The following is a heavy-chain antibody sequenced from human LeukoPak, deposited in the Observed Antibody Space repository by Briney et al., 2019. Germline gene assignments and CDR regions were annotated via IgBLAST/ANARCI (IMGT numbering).Heavy chain of an antibody. CDR2: ISYDGSNK. CDR1: GFTFSSYA. J-gene: IGHJ4*02. D-gene: IGHD5-24*01. V-gene: IGHV3-30-3*01. CDR3: ARQTRWLQFLDY. Sequence: GGSLRLSCAASGFTFSSYAMHWVRQAPGKGLEWVAVISYDGSNKYYADSVKGRFTISRDNAKNSLYLQMNSLRAEDTAVYYCARQTRWLQFLDYWGQGTLVTVSS.